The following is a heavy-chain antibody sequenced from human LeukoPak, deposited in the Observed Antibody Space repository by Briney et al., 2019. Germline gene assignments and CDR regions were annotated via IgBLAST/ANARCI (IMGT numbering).Heavy chain of an antibody. D-gene: IGHD3-9*01. J-gene: IGHJ4*02. Sequence: GASVKVSCKASGYTFTGYYMHWVRQAPGQGLEWMGRINPNSGGTNYAQKFQGRVTMTRDTSISTAYMELSRLRSDDTAVYYCARVIDYDILTGYYYGLDYWGQGTLVTVSS. V-gene: IGHV1-2*06. CDR1: GYTFTGYY. CDR2: INPNSGGT. CDR3: ARVIDYDILTGYYYGLDY.